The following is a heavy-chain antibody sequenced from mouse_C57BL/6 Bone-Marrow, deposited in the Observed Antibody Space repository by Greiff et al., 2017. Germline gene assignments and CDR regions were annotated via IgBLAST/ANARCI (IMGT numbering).Heavy chain of an antibody. J-gene: IGHJ3*01. CDR1: GYTFTSYG. CDR2: IYPRSGNT. Sequence: VQLQQSGAELARPGASVQLSCKASGYTFTSYGISWVKQRTGQGLEWIGEIYPRSGNTYYNEKFKGKATLTADKSSSTAYMELRSLTSEDSAVYFCARFTTVVEVRFAYWGQGTLVTVSA. D-gene: IGHD1-1*01. CDR3: ARFTTVVEVRFAY. V-gene: IGHV1-81*01.